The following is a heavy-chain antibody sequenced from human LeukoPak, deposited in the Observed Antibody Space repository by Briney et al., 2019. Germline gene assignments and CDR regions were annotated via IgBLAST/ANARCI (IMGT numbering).Heavy chain of an antibody. CDR2: ISGSGAKT. Sequence: GGSLRLSCEASGFTFRSYAMTWVRQALGKGLEWVSAISGSGAKTYYADSVKGRFTISRDNSRNTLYLQMNSLRVEDTAVYYCAQGDSYYDFLLSVWGQGTMVTVSS. CDR1: GFTFRSYA. CDR3: AQGDSYYDFLLSV. D-gene: IGHD3-3*01. J-gene: IGHJ3*01. V-gene: IGHV3-23*01.